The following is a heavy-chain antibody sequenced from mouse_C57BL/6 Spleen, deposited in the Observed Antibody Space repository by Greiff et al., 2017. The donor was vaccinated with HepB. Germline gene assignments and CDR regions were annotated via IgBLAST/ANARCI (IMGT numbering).Heavy chain of an antibody. J-gene: IGHJ3*01. Sequence: EVQRVESGAGLVKPGGSVKLSCAASGFTFSSYAMSWVRQTPEKRLEWVGYISSGGDYIYYTDTVKGRFTIAIDKTSNTMYLQMGSLKSEDTAMYYCTRAGNPSGFAYWGQGTLVTVSA. D-gene: IGHD2-1*01. CDR2: ISSGGDYI. CDR3: TRAGNPSGFAY. CDR1: GFTFSSYA. V-gene: IGHV5-9-1*02.